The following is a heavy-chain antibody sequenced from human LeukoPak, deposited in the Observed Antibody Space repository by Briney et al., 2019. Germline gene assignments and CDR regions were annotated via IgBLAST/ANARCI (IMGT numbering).Heavy chain of an antibody. Sequence: GGSLRLSCAAPGFTFSSYGMHWVRQAPGKGLEWVAVISYDGSNKYYADSVKGRFTISRDNSKNTLYLQMNSLRAEDTAVYYCAKDRAYYYDSSGYYRAYYYGMDVWGQGTTVTVSS. CDR1: GFTFSSYG. J-gene: IGHJ6*02. D-gene: IGHD3-22*01. CDR3: AKDRAYYYDSSGYYRAYYYGMDV. V-gene: IGHV3-30*18. CDR2: ISYDGSNK.